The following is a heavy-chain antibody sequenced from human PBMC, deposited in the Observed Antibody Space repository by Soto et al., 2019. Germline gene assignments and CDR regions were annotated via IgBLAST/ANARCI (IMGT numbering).Heavy chain of an antibody. CDR2: ISGSGGST. V-gene: IGHV3-23*01. CDR1: GFTFSSYA. D-gene: IGHD6-13*01. J-gene: IGHJ5*02. Sequence: GGSLRLSCAASGFTFSSYAMSWVRQAPGKGLEWVSAISGSGGSTYYADSGKGRFTISRDNSKNTRYLQMDSLGAEDTVVYYCAKDLSGASGIAAAFFSFSYDEEFDPWGQGTLVTVSS. CDR3: AKDLSGASGIAAAFFSFSYDEEFDP.